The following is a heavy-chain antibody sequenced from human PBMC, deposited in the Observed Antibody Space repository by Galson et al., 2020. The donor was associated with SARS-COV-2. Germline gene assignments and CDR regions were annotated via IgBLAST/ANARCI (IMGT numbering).Heavy chain of an antibody. V-gene: IGHV2-5*02. Sequence: ESGPTLVKPTQTLTLTCTFSGFSLTTRGVGVGWIRQPPGKALEWLALIYGDNNERYRPSLKSRLTITKDTSKNQVVLTMTNMDPVDTATYYWAHTDERELPGPRFDPWGQGTLVTVSS. D-gene: IGHD1-7*01. CDR3: AHTDERELPGPRFDP. J-gene: IGHJ5*02. CDR2: IYGDNNE. CDR1: GFSLTTRGVG.